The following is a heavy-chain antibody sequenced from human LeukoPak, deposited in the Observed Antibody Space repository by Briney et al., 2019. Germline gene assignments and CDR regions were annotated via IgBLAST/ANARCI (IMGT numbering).Heavy chain of an antibody. CDR3: ARATSLQFMGAYDN. D-gene: IGHD1-26*01. V-gene: IGHV3-74*01. Sequence: GGSLRLSCAASGFTFTSYWMYWVRQAPGKGLVCVSRINSDGSSTTYADSVKGRFTISRDNAKNTLYLQMNSLRAEDTAVYYCARATSLQFMGAYDNWGQGTLVTVSS. J-gene: IGHJ4*02. CDR2: INSDGSST. CDR1: GFTFTSYW.